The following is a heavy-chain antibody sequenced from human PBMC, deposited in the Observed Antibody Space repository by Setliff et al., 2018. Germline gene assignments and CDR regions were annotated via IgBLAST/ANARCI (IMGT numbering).Heavy chain of an antibody. CDR2: INHSGST. J-gene: IGHJ4*02. Sequence: KPSETLSLTCAVYGESFSGHYWSWIRQPPGKGLEWIGEINHSGSTNYNPSLKSRVTISVDTSKNQFSLKVSSVTAADTAVYYCARRGRRLGELSLYRGAFDYWGQGTLVTVSS. CDR3: ARRGRRLGELSLYRGAFDY. V-gene: IGHV4-34*01. CDR1: GESFSGHY. D-gene: IGHD3-16*02.